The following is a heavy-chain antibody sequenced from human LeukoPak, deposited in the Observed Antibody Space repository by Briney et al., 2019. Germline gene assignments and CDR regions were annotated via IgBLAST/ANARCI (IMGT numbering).Heavy chain of an antibody. CDR2: IYHSGST. CDR3: ARGTRKIWFGELLPWVFDY. Sequence: SETLSLTCTVSGGSISSYYWSWIRQPPGKGLEWIGYIYHSGSTYYNPSLKSRVTISVDTSKNQFSLKLSSVTAADTAVYYCARGTRKIWFGELLPWVFDYWGQGTLVTVSS. J-gene: IGHJ4*02. D-gene: IGHD3-10*01. V-gene: IGHV4-59*12. CDR1: GGSISSYY.